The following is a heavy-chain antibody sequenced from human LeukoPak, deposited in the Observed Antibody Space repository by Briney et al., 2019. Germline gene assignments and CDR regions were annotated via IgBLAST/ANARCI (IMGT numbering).Heavy chain of an antibody. D-gene: IGHD2-2*01. CDR1: GFTFSSYA. J-gene: IGHJ4*02. V-gene: IGHV3-23*01. CDR3: AKYCSSTSRYYLDY. CDR2: ISGSGGST. Sequence: GGSLRLSCAASGFTFSSYAMSWVRQAPGKGLEWVSAISGSGGSTYYADSVKGRFTISRDNSKNTLYLQMNSLRAEDTAVYYCAKYCSSTSRYYLDYWGQGTLVTVSS.